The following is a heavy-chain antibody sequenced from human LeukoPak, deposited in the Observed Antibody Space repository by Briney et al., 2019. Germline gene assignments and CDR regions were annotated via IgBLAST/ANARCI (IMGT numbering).Heavy chain of an antibody. V-gene: IGHV1-69*13. CDR2: IIPIFGTA. CDR1: GYTFTSYG. CDR3: ARDGVTALGYNWFDP. D-gene: IGHD2-21*02. Sequence: ASVKVSCKASGYTFTSYGISWVRQAPGQGLEWMGGIIPIFGTANYAQKFQGRVTITANESTSTAYMELSSLRSEDTAVYYCARDGVTALGYNWFDPWGQGTLVTVPS. J-gene: IGHJ5*02.